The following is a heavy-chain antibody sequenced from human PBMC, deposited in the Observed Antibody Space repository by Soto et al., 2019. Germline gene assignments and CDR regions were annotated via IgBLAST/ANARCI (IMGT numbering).Heavy chain of an antibody. V-gene: IGHV1-69*02. CDR3: ARGKPGIAVAGI. CDR1: GGTFSSYT. Sequence: SVKVSCKASGGTFSSYTISWVRQAPGQGLEWMGRIIPILGIANYAQKFQGRVTITADKSTSTAYMELSSLRSEDTAVYCCARGKPGIAVAGIWGQGTMVTVSS. D-gene: IGHD6-19*01. J-gene: IGHJ3*02. CDR2: IIPILGIA.